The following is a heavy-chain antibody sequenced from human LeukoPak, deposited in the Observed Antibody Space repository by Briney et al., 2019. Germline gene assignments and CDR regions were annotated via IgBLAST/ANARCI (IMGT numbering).Heavy chain of an antibody. J-gene: IGHJ5*02. Sequence: SETLSLTCAVSGYSISSGYYWGWIRQPPGKGLEWIGSIYHSGSTYYNPSLKSRVTISVDASKNQFSLKLGFGTPGGPGVYLRARLTLRRDIGVVWWVGPWGQGTLVTVSS. CDR1: GYSISSGYY. CDR2: IYHSGST. V-gene: IGHV4-38-2*01. D-gene: IGHD2-2*01. CDR3: ARLTLRRDIGVVWWVGP.